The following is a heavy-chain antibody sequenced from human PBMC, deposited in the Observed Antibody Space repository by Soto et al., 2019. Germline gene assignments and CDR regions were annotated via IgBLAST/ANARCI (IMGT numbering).Heavy chain of an antibody. D-gene: IGHD6-19*01. CDR1: GFTFSSYA. J-gene: IGHJ6*02. Sequence: PGGSLRLSCAASGFTFSSYAMHWVRQAPGKVLEWVAVMSYDGSNKYYADSVKGRFTISRDNSKNTLYLQMNSLRAEETAVYYCARAGYSSGWYVPGLAGDYYYGMDVWGQGTTVTVS. CDR2: MSYDGSNK. V-gene: IGHV3-30-3*01. CDR3: ARAGYSSGWYVPGLAGDYYYGMDV.